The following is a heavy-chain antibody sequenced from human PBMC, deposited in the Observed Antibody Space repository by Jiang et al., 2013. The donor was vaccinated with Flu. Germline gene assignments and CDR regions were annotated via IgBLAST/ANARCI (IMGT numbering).Heavy chain of an antibody. D-gene: IGHD6-13*01. CDR2: INHSGST. CDR3: ARGTYSSSIWLRYYYGMDV. Sequence: LLKPSETLSLTCAVYGGSFSGNYWSWIRQPPGKGLEWIGEINHSGSTNYNPSLKSRVAISVDTSKNQFSLKLSSVTAADTAVYYCARGTYSSSIWLRYYYGMDVWGKGTTVTVSS. J-gene: IGHJ6*04. V-gene: IGHV4-34*01. CDR1: GGSFSGNY.